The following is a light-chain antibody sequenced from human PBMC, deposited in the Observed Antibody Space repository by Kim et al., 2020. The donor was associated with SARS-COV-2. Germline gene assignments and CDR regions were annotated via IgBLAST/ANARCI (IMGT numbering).Light chain of an antibody. CDR2: GAS. Sequence: EIVLTQSPGTLSLCPGERATLSCRASQSVSRSYLAWYQQKPGQAPRLLIYGASSRATGIPDRFSGSGSGTDFTLTISRLEPEDFAVYYCQQYGSSPSYSFGQGTKLEI. CDR3: QQYGSSPSYS. J-gene: IGKJ2*03. V-gene: IGKV3-20*01. CDR1: QSVSRSY.